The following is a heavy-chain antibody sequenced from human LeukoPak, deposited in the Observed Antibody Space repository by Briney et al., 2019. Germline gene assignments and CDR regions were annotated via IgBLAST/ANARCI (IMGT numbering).Heavy chain of an antibody. CDR1: GGSISSGGYY. J-gene: IGHJ4*02. D-gene: IGHD3-22*01. CDR2: IYYSGST. CDR3: ARLYYYDSSGYYTEDY. V-gene: IGHV4-31*03. Sequence: SETLSLTCTVSGGSISSGGYYWSWIRQHPGKGLEWIGYIYYSGSTYYNPSLKSRVTIYVDTSKIQFSLKLSSVTAADTAVYYCARLYYYDSSGYYTEDYWGQGTLATVSS.